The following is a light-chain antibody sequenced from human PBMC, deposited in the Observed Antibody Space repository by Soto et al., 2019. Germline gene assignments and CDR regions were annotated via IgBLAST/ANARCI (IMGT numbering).Light chain of an antibody. CDR3: QQSYSTPWT. CDR2: AAS. Sequence: DIQMTQSPSSLSASVGDRVTITCRASQSISSYLNWYQQKPGKAPKLLIYAASSLQSGVPSRFSGSGSGTDSTLTISSLQPEDFATLYCQQSYSTPWTFGQGTKVEIK. CDR1: QSISSY. V-gene: IGKV1-39*01. J-gene: IGKJ1*01.